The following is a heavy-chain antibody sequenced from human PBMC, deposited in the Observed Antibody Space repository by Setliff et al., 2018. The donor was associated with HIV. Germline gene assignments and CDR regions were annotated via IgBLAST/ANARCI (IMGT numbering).Heavy chain of an antibody. CDR3: ARVFPHPYGNSWFDP. D-gene: IGHD1-1*01. CDR1: GGSIGSHY. J-gene: IGHJ5*02. CDR2: FYNSGQT. V-gene: IGHV4-59*11. Sequence: PSETLSLTCIVSGGSIGSHYWSWIRQPPWKGLEWIGYFYNSGQTNSNPSLRSRVTMAVDTSKNQFSLKLKSVTAADTAIYYCARVFPHPYGNSWFDPWGQGTQVTVSS.